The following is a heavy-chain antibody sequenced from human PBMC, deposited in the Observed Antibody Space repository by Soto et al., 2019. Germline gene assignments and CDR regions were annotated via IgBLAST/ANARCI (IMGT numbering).Heavy chain of an antibody. V-gene: IGHV1-18*04. D-gene: IGHD1-26*01. J-gene: IGHJ4*02. CDR3: ARLTWEFDTRSPLDY. CDR1: GYTFTGYY. CDR2: ISANNEDT. Sequence: ASVKVSCKASGYTFTGYYMHWVRQAPGQGLEWMGWISANNEDTNYAQHLQGRVTMTTDASTSTAYMELRSLTSDDTAVYYCARLTWEFDTRSPLDYWGQGTLVTVSS.